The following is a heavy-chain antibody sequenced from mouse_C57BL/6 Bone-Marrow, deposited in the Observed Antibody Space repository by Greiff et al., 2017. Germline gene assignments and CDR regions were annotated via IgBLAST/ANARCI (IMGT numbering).Heavy chain of an antibody. J-gene: IGHJ3*01. V-gene: IGHV6-6*01. CDR1: GFTFSDAW. Sequence: EVKLEESGGGLVQPGGSMKLSCAASGFTFSDAWMDWVRQSPEKGLEWVAEIRNKANNHATYYAESVKGRFTISRDDSKSSVYLQMNSLRAEDTGIYYGTSGSSYGGPAWFAYWGQGTLVTVSA. D-gene: IGHD1-1*01. CDR2: IRNKANNHAT. CDR3: TSGSSYGGPAWFAY.